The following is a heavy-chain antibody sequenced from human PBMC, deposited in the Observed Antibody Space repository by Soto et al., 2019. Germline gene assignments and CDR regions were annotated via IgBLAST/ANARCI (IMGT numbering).Heavy chain of an antibody. J-gene: IGHJ4*02. CDR1: GRSFSGYQ. V-gene: IGHV4-34*01. CDR3: ARGWRAAFDH. CDR2: INHSGGT. Sequence: QVQLQQWGAGLLKPSETLSLTCAVNGRSFSGYQWTWFRQPPGKGLEWIGEINHSGGTNYNASLESRVTISLDTSKNQFSLSLASVTAADTAVYYCARGWRAAFDHSGQGTLVTVS. D-gene: IGHD6-25*01.